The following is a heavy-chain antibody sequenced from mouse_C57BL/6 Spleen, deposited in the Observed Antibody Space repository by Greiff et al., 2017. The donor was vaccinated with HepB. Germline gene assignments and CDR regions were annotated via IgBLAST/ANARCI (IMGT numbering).Heavy chain of an antibody. V-gene: IGHV1-81*01. Sequence: QVQLKQSGAELARPGASVKLSCKASGYTFTSYGISWVKQRTGQGLEWIGEIYPRSGNTYYNEKFKGKATLTADKSSSTAYMELRSLTSEDSAVYFCARLGAKLGYWYFDVWGTGTTVTVSS. CDR2: IYPRSGNT. CDR3: ARLGAKLGYWYFDV. CDR1: GYTFTSYG. D-gene: IGHD4-1*01. J-gene: IGHJ1*03.